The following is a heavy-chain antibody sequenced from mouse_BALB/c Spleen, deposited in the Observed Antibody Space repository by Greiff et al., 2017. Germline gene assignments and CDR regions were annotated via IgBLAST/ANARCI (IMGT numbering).Heavy chain of an antibody. CDR2: IWTGGGT. V-gene: IGHV2-9-2*01. J-gene: IGHJ2*02. Sequence: VQLVESGPGLVAPSQSLSITCTVSGFSLTSYDISWIRQTPGKGLEWLGVIWTGGGTNYNSAFMSRLCISKNNSKSQVFLKMNSLQTSDTAIYYCEREGPYLDYWGQGTSLTVSS. CDR1: GFSLTSYD. CDR3: EREGPYLDY. D-gene: IGHD3-3*01.